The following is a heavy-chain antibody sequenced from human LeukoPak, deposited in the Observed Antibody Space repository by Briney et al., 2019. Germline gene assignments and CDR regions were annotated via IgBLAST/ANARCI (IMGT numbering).Heavy chain of an antibody. J-gene: IGHJ4*02. CDR2: IKSKKNGGTI. CDR1: GFTFSDAW. Sequence: GGSLRLSCAASGFTFSDAWMSWVRQAPGKGLEWVGRIKSKKNGGTIDYAAPVKGRFTISRDDSKNTLYLQMNSLRTEDTAFYYCTTSGRGWDYFDYWGQETLVTVSS. V-gene: IGHV3-15*01. D-gene: IGHD2-15*01. CDR3: TTSGRGWDYFDY.